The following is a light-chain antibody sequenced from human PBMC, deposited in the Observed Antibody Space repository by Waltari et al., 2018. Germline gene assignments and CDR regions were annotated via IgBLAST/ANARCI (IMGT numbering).Light chain of an antibody. CDR1: DSDVGAYDF. CDR3: SSYTTSSAPGV. CDR2: EGS. V-gene: IGLV2-14*01. Sequence: QSALTQPASVSGSPGQSITISCSGTDSDVGAYDFVSWYQQQPGKAPHLILYEGSNRPSGIANRVSASTSGNTASLTSSGLQAEDEADYYCSSYTTSSAPGVFGTGTRVTVL. J-gene: IGLJ1*01.